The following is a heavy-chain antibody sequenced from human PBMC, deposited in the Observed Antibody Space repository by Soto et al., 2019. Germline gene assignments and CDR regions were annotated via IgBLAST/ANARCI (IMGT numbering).Heavy chain of an antibody. CDR2: IYYGGST. CDR3: AKNWNWGSLVH. J-gene: IGHJ4*02. D-gene: IGHD7-27*01. CDR1: GGSIRTDY. Sequence: SETLSVTCTVSGGSIRTDYWSWIRQSPGKGLEWIGFIYYGGSTNYNPSLKSRVTISVDTPKNQFSLKLSSVTAADTAVYYCAKNWNWGSLVHWGQGTLVTVSS. V-gene: IGHV4-59*08.